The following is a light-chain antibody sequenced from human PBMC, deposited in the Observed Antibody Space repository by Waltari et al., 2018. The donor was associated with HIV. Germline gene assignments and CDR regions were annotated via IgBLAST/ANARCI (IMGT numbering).Light chain of an antibody. CDR1: ISTIGHHY. Sequence: QSVLTQPPSVSAAPGQKVAISCSGRISTIGHHYVSWYQHLPGTDPKLLIYGDDKRYPGIPDRISASKSGTSATLAITGLQTGDEADYYCASWDSSLSVLFGGGTKLAVL. CDR2: GDD. V-gene: IGLV1-51*02. CDR3: ASWDSSLSVL. J-gene: IGLJ2*01.